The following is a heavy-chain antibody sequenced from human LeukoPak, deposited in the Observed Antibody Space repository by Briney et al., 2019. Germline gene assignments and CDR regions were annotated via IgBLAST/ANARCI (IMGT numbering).Heavy chain of an antibody. D-gene: IGHD2-2*01. CDR2: IIPIFGTA. Sequence: ASVKVSCKASGGTFSSYAISWVRQAPGQGLEWMGGIIPIFGTANYAQKFQGRVTITADESTSTAYMELSSLRSEDTAVYYCARARTTKVVPAAIAGWLGFAPYYYYYYMDVWGKGTTVTVSS. CDR3: ARARTTKVVPAAIAGWLGFAPYYYYYYMDV. J-gene: IGHJ6*03. V-gene: IGHV1-69*13. CDR1: GGTFSSYA.